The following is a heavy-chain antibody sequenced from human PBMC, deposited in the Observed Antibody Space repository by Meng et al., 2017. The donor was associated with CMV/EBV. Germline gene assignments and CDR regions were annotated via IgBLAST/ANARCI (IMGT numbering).Heavy chain of an antibody. CDR1: GFTFSSYW. D-gene: IGHD4/OR15-4a*01. CDR2: IKQDGSEK. Sequence: GESLKISCAASGFTFSSYWMSWVRQAPGKGLEWVANIKQDGSEKYDVDSVKGRFTISRDNAKNSLYLQMNSLRAEDTAVYHCARVGGGVLYYYYYGMDVWGQGTTVTVSS. CDR3: ARVGGGVLYYYYYGMDV. J-gene: IGHJ6*02. V-gene: IGHV3-7*04.